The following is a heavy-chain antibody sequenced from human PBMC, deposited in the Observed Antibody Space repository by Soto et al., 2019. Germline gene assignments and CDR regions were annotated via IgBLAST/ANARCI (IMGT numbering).Heavy chain of an antibody. CDR1: GGSISSYY. CDR2: IYYSGST. D-gene: IGHD2-15*01. Sequence: SETLSLTCTVSGGSISSYYWSWIRQPPGKGLEWIGYIYYSGSTNYNPSLKSRVTISVDTSRNQFSLKLSSVTAADTAVYYCARDSLGYCSGGSCYDFDYWGQGTLVTVSS. J-gene: IGHJ4*02. CDR3: ARDSLGYCSGGSCYDFDY. V-gene: IGHV4-59*01.